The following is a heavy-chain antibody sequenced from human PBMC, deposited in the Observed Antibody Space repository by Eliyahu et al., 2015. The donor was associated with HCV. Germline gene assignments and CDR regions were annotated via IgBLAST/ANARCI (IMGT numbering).Heavy chain of an antibody. Sequence: QVQLVQSGTEAKMPGASMKVSCKASGYTFTNYGISWVRQAPGQGPEWMGWINPYNGDTDYPQKFRGRVTMSADTSTSTAYMELRTLISDDTGVYYCARRGFGGHYYGMDVWGQGTTVTVSS. CDR2: INPYNGDT. CDR3: ARRGFGGHYYGMDV. V-gene: IGHV1-18*01. CDR1: GYTFTNYG. J-gene: IGHJ6*02. D-gene: IGHD3-10*01.